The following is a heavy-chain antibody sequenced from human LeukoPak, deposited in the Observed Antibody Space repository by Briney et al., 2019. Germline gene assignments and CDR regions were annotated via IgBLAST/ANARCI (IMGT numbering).Heavy chain of an antibody. CDR2: IKQDGSQK. V-gene: IGHV3-7*01. CDR3: AREGLAAASDI. D-gene: IGHD2-15*01. CDR1: RFTFSSYS. Sequence: PGGSLRLSCAASRFTFSSYSMNWVRQAPGKGLEWVANIKQDGSQKNYVDSVKGRFTIFRDNSKNSLNLQMNSLRAEDTAVYYCAREGLAAASDIWGQGTMVTVSS. J-gene: IGHJ3*02.